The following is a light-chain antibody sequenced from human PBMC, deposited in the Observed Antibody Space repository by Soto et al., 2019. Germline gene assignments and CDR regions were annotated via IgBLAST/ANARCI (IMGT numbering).Light chain of an antibody. V-gene: IGKV3-20*01. CDR1: QRVNSNY. CDR3: QQYATSPT. CDR2: GAS. J-gene: IGKJ1*01. Sequence: EIVLTQSPGTLSLSPGERATLFCRASQRVNSNYLAWYQQKPGQAPRLLIYGASSRATGIPDRFSGSGSGTDFTLTISRLEPEDFAVFYCQQYATSPTFGQGTKVEIK.